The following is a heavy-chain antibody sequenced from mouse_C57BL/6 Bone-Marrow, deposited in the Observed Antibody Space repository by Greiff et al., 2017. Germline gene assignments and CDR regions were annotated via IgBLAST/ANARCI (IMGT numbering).Heavy chain of an antibody. CDR2: INPGSGGT. Sequence: QVQLQQSGAVLVRPGTSVKVSCKASGYAFTNYLIEWVKQRPGQGLEWIGVINPGSGGTNYNEKFKGKATLTADKSSSTADMQLSSLTSEDSAVYCCARGGSNLPYYIDYWGQGTTLTVSS. D-gene: IGHD2-5*01. J-gene: IGHJ2*01. CDR3: ARGGSNLPYYIDY. CDR1: GYAFTNYL. V-gene: IGHV1-54*01.